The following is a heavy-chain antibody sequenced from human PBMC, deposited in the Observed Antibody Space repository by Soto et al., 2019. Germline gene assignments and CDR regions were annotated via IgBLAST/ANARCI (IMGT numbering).Heavy chain of an antibody. Sequence: QITLKESGATLVNPTQTLTLTCTFSGFSLSTSGVGVGWIRQPPGKALEWLALIYWNDDKRYSPSLKSRLTITKDTSKNQVVLTMTNMDPVDTATYYCAHTDEVYFDWLPKGYYYGMDVWGQGTTVTVSS. CDR2: IYWNDDK. CDR1: GFSLSTSGVG. V-gene: IGHV2-5*01. D-gene: IGHD3-9*01. J-gene: IGHJ6*02. CDR3: AHTDEVYFDWLPKGYYYGMDV.